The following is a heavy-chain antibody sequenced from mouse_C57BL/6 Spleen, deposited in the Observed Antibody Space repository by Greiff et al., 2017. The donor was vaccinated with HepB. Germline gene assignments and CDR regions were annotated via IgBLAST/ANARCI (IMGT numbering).Heavy chain of an antibody. Sequence: EVKVVESGGGLVQPGGSLSLSCAASGFTFTDYYMSWVRQPPGKALEWLGFIRNKANGYTTEYSASVKGRFTISRDNSQSILYLQMNALRAEDSATYYCARVDYDDYAMDYWGQGTSVTVSS. J-gene: IGHJ4*01. CDR3: ARVDYDDYAMDY. CDR2: IRNKANGYTT. CDR1: GFTFTDYY. D-gene: IGHD2-4*01. V-gene: IGHV7-3*01.